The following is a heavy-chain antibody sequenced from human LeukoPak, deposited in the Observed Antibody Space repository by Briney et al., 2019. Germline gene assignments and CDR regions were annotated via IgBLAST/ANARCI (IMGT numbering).Heavy chain of an antibody. Sequence: PSETLSLTCTVSGGSISRYYWSWIRQPPGKGLEWIGYIYYSGSTNYNPSLKSRVTISVDTSKDQFSQKLSSVTAADTAVYYCARDYYDSSGYYEDYWGQGTLVTVSS. J-gene: IGHJ4*02. CDR2: IYYSGST. D-gene: IGHD3-22*01. V-gene: IGHV4-59*01. CDR3: ARDYYDSSGYYEDY. CDR1: GGSISRYY.